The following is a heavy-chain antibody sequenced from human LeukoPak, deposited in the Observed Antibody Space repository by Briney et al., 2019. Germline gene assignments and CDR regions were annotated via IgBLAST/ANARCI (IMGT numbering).Heavy chain of an antibody. V-gene: IGHV3-30-3*01. CDR2: ISYDGSNK. J-gene: IGHJ6*02. CDR1: GFTFSSYA. D-gene: IGHD3-10*01. CDR3: ARDFGWFGELYGMDV. Sequence: GGSLRLSCAASGFTFSSYAMHWVRQAPGKGLEWVAVISYDGSNKYYADSVKGRFTISRDNSKNTLYLQMNSLRAEDTVVYYCARDFGWFGELYGMDVWGQGTTVTVSS.